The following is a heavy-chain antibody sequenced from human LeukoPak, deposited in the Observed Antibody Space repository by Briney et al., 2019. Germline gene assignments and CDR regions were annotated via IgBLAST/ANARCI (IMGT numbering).Heavy chain of an antibody. Sequence: PSEILSLTCTVSGGSTSSGNYYWGWIRQPPGKGLEWIGGISSSGNTYYNPSLKSRITISIDTSKNQFSLKLSSVTAADTAVYYCAKKRDGSGSFDYWGQGTLVTVSS. CDR3: AKKRDGSGSFDY. J-gene: IGHJ4*02. CDR1: GGSTSSGNYY. CDR2: ISSSGNT. V-gene: IGHV4-39*07. D-gene: IGHD3-10*01.